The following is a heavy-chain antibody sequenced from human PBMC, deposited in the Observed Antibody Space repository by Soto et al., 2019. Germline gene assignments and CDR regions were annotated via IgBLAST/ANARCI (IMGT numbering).Heavy chain of an antibody. Sequence: SXKVSCTASGYTXSGYYMNWVRQAPGQGLEWMGWINHNSGGTNYAQKFQGRVTMTRDTSISTAYMELRRLRSDDKAVYYCARGPSSSWPTDYWGQGTLGTVSS. J-gene: IGHJ4*02. D-gene: IGHD6-13*01. V-gene: IGHV1-2*02. CDR3: ARGPSSSWPTDY. CDR2: INHNSGGT. CDR1: GYTXSGYY.